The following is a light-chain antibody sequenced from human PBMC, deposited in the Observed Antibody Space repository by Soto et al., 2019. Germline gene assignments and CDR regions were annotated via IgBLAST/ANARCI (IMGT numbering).Light chain of an antibody. CDR2: GAS. J-gene: IGKJ5*01. CDR1: QRVRSDY. V-gene: IGKV3-20*01. Sequence: EIVLTQSPGILSLSPGERATLSCRASQRVRSDYLAWYQQKPGQTPSLLIYGASSRATGIPDRFSGSGSGTDFTLTISRLEPEDFAVYYCQQYGSSPTFGQGTRLEIK. CDR3: QQYGSSPT.